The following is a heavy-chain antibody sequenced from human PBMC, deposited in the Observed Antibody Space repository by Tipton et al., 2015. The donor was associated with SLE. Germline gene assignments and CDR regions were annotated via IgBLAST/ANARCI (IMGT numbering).Heavy chain of an antibody. Sequence: TLSLTCAVSGYSISSGYYWGWIRQPPGKGLEWIGSIYHSGSTYYNPSLKSRVTISLDTSKNQFSLKLTSVTAADTAVYYCARLHPYSSSPDEVRALDIWGQGTMVTVSS. J-gene: IGHJ3*02. D-gene: IGHD6-6*01. CDR3: ARLHPYSSSPDEVRALDI. V-gene: IGHV4-38-2*01. CDR2: IYHSGST. CDR1: GYSISSGYY.